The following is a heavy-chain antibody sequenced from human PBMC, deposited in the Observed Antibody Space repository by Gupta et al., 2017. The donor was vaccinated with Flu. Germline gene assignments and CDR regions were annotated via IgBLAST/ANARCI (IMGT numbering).Heavy chain of an antibody. CDR1: GFTFSNAW. D-gene: IGHD2-21*01. CDR2: IKSKTDGGTT. V-gene: IGHV3-15*01. CDR3: TAQERAYYGPDY. J-gene: IGHJ4*02. Sequence: EVQLVESGGGLVKPGGSLRLSCAASGFTFSNAWMSWVRQAPGKGLEWVGRIKSKTDGGTTDYAAPVKGRFTSSRDDSKNTLYLQMNSRKTEDTAGYYCTAQERAYYGPDYWGQGTRVTISA.